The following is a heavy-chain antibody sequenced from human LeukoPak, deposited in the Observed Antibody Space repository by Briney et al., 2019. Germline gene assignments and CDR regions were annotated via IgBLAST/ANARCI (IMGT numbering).Heavy chain of an antibody. CDR1: GYTFTSYY. CDR2: INPSGGST. Sequence: ASVKVSCKASGYTFTSYYMHWVRQAPGQGLEWMGIINPSGGSTSYAQKFQGRVTITADESTSTAYMELSSLRSEDAAVYYCATRSGFYGSGIYYNFDYWGQGTLVTVSS. CDR3: ATRSGFYGSGIYYNFDY. J-gene: IGHJ4*02. V-gene: IGHV1-46*01. D-gene: IGHD3-10*01.